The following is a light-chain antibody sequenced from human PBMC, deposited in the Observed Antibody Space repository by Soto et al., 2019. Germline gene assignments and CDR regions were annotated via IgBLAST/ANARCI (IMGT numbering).Light chain of an antibody. CDR1: SGDVDAFDY. CDR3: TSFTRSSTQV. CDR2: EVS. V-gene: IGLV2-14*01. J-gene: IGLJ1*01. Sequence: QSALTQPASVSGSPGQSITISCTGTSGDVDAFDYVSWYQQHPGKAPKLMIFEVSDRPSGVSDRFSGSKSGSTASLTISGLQAEDEADYFCTSFTRSSTQVFGNGTKVTV.